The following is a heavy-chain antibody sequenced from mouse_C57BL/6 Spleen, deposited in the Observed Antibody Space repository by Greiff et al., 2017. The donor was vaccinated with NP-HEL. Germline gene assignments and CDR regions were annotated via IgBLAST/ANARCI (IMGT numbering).Heavy chain of an antibody. CDR2: IDPENGDT. D-gene: IGHD4-1*02. V-gene: IGHV14-4*01. CDR1: GFNIKDDY. CDR3: TTQLGETRYYAMDY. J-gene: IGHJ4*01. Sequence: EVKLVESGAELVRPGASVKLSCTASGFNIKDDYMHWVKQRPEQGLEWIGWIDPENGDTEYASKFQGKATITADTSSNTAYLQLSSLTSEDTAVYYCTTQLGETRYYAMDYWGQGTSVTVSS.